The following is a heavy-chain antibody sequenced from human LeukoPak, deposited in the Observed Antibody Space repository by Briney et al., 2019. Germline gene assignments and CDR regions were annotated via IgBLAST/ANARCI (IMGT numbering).Heavy chain of an antibody. J-gene: IGHJ4*02. Sequence: PGGSLTLSCAASGFTFSDPAMSWVRQPPGKGLQWVSVISGGGRTTEYADSVKGRFTVSRDNSVNTLSLHMDSLRVEDTAIYYCAKNVVFTRYFDSWGQGTLVTVSS. CDR2: ISGGGRTT. V-gene: IGHV3-23*01. D-gene: IGHD2-21*01. CDR1: GFTFSDPA. CDR3: AKNVVFTRYFDS.